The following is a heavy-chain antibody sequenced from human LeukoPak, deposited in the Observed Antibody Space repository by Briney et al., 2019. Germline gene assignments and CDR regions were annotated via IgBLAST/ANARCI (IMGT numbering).Heavy chain of an antibody. V-gene: IGHV1-8*01. CDR3: ARDPLLWAMDV. CDR2: MNPNSGNT. D-gene: IGHD3-10*01. J-gene: IGHJ6*03. Sequence: ASVKVSCKASGYTFTSYDINWVRQATGQRLEWMGWMNPNSGNTGYAQKFQGRVTMTTDTSTSTAYMELRSLRSDDTAVYYCARDPLLWAMDVWGKGTTVTISS. CDR1: GYTFTSYD.